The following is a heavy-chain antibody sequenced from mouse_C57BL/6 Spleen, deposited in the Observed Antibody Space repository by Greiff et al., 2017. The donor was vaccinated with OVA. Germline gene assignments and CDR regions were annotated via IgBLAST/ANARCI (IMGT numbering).Heavy chain of an antibody. J-gene: IGHJ2*01. CDR3: ARSGGRYFDY. V-gene: IGHV1-61*01. CDR1: GYTFTSYW. CDR2: IYPSDSET. Sequence: QVQLQQPGAELVRPGSSVKLSCKASGYTFTSYWMDWVKQRPGQGLEWIGNIYPSDSETHYNQKFKDKATLTVDKSSSPAYMQLSSLTSEDSAVYYCARSGGRYFDYWGQGTTLTVSS. D-gene: IGHD1-1*01.